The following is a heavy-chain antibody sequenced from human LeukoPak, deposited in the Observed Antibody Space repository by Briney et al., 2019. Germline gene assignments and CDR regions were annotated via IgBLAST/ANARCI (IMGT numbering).Heavy chain of an antibody. CDR1: GGSISSYY. D-gene: IGHD3-3*01. Sequence: SETLSLTCTVSGGSISSYYWSWIRQPSGKGLEWIGYIYYSGSTNYNPSLKSRVTISVDTSKNQFSLKLSSVTAADTAVYYCAIAGVGNSWSGYDYWGQGTLVTVSS. CDR3: AIAGVGNSWSGYDY. CDR2: IYYSGST. V-gene: IGHV4-59*01. J-gene: IGHJ4*02.